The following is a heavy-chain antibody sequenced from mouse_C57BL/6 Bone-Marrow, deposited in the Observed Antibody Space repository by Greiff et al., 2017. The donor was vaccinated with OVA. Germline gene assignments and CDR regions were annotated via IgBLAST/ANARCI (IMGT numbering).Heavy chain of an antibody. CDR2: ISSGGDYI. CDR1: GFTFSSYA. D-gene: IGHD3-3*01. CDR3: TRGGLGPFAY. Sequence: EVHLVEPGAGLVKPGGSLKLSCAASGFTFSSYAMYWVSQTPEKRLEWVAYISSGGDYIYYADTVKGRFTISRDNARNTLYLQMSSLKSEDTAMYCCTRGGLGPFAYWGQGTLVTVSA. J-gene: IGHJ3*01. V-gene: IGHV5-9-1*02.